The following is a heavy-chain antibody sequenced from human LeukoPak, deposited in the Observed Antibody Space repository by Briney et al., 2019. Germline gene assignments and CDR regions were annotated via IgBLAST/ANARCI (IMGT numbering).Heavy chain of an antibody. CDR3: AKGFSGWYNYFDY. Sequence: TGWSLRLSCAASGFTFSSYAMSWVRQVPGKGLEWVSSIGGSVSNTYYADSVKGRFTISRDNSKNTLFLQMNSLRAEDTAIYYCAKGFSGWYNYFDYWGQGTLVTVSS. CDR2: IGGSVSNT. J-gene: IGHJ4*02. V-gene: IGHV3-23*01. CDR1: GFTFSSYA. D-gene: IGHD6-19*01.